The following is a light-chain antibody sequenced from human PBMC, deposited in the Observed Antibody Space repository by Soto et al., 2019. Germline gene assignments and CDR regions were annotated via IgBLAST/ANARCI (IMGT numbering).Light chain of an antibody. CDR3: ASWDDSLSGVV. J-gene: IGLJ3*02. V-gene: IGLV1-44*01. CDR2: TDY. CDR1: NSNIGTYT. Sequence: QSVLTQPPSASGTPGQRVIISCSGSNSNIGTYTVNWYQQLPGTAPKLLIYTDYQRPSGVPDRFSGSRSGTSASLAISGLQYEDEADYYCASWDDSLSGVVFGGGTKLTVL.